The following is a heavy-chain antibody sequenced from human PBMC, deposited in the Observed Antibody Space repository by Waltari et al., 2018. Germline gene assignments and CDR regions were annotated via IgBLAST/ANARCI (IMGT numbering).Heavy chain of an antibody. Sequence: QVQLQQWGAGLLKPSETLSLTCAVYGGTFNDHYWNWIRQPPGKGLEWIGQINDSGSTNYNPSLRSRVTISVDTSKNQFSLKLSSVTAADTAVYYCARDRRYGGYFDYWGQGTLVTVSS. V-gene: IGHV4-34*01. D-gene: IGHD1-26*01. CDR2: INDSGST. CDR1: GGTFNDHY. J-gene: IGHJ4*02. CDR3: ARDRRYGGYFDY.